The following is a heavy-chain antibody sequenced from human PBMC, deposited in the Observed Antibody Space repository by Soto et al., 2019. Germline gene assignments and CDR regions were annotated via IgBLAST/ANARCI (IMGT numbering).Heavy chain of an antibody. Sequence: PGGSLRLSCAASGFTFSSHGMHWVRQAPGKGLEWVALIWYDGSKKYHADSVKGRFTISRDNSKNTLYLQMNSLRAEDTAVYYCAKVKDYGDLSYYFDYWGQGTLVTVSS. CDR3: AKVKDYGDLSYYFDY. J-gene: IGHJ4*02. CDR2: IWYDGSKK. D-gene: IGHD4-17*01. V-gene: IGHV3-33*06. CDR1: GFTFSSHG.